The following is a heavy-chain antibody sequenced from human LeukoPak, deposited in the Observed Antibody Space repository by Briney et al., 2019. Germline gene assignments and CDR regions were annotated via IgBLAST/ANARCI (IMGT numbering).Heavy chain of an antibody. V-gene: IGHV3-30-3*01. CDR3: ARDLISYYYGSGSYYKGRRSFDY. Sequence: GGSLRLSCAASGFTFSSYAMHWVRQAPGKGLEWVAVISYDGSNKYYADSVKGRFTISRDNSKRTLYLQMNSLRAEDTAVYYCARDLISYYYGSGSYYKGRRSFDYWGQGTLVTVSS. CDR2: ISYDGSNK. D-gene: IGHD3-10*01. J-gene: IGHJ4*02. CDR1: GFTFSSYA.